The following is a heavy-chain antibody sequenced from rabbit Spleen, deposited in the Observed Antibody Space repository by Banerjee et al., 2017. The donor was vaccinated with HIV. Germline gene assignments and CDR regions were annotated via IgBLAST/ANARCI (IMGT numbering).Heavy chain of an antibody. Sequence: QEQLVESGGGLVKPEGSLTLTCKASGVSFSSSDYMCWVRQAPGKGLEWISCIAGSGSGFTYFANWAKGRFTISMTSSTTVTLQMTSLTAADTATYFCARDTSSSFSSYGMDLWGPGTLVTVS. D-gene: IGHD1-1*01. J-gene: IGHJ6*01. V-gene: IGHV1S45*01. CDR2: IAGSGSGFT. CDR1: GVSFSSSDY. CDR3: ARDTSSSFSSYGMDL.